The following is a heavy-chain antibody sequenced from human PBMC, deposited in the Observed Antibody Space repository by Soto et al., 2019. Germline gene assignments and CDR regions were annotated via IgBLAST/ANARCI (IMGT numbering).Heavy chain of an antibody. CDR2: ISSSSSYI. CDR3: ARVGDYYGSGSFDY. J-gene: IGHJ4*02. CDR1: GFTFSSYS. V-gene: IGHV3-21*01. Sequence: GGSLRLSCAASGFTFSSYSMNWVRQAPGKGLEWVSSISSSSSYIYYADSVKGRFTISRDNAKNSLYLQMNSLRAEDMAVYYCARVGDYYGSGSFDYWGQGTLVTVSS. D-gene: IGHD3-10*01.